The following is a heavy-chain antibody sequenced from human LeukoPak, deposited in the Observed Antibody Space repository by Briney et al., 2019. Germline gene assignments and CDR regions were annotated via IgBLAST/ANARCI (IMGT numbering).Heavy chain of an antibody. Sequence: GGSLILSCAASGFTFDDYAMHWVRQAPGKGLEWVSGISWNSGSIGYADSVKGRFTISRDNAKNSLYLQMNSLRVDDTAVYYCARSGYGDFDYWGQGARVTVSS. V-gene: IGHV3-9*01. CDR2: ISWNSGSI. J-gene: IGHJ4*02. CDR3: ARSGYGDFDY. D-gene: IGHD5-12*01. CDR1: GFTFDDYA.